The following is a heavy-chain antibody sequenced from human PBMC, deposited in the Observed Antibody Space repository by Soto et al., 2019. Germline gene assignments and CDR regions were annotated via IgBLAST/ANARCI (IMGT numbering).Heavy chain of an antibody. J-gene: IGHJ6*02. D-gene: IGHD3-10*01. CDR3: TGITWFRGMDV. V-gene: IGHV6-1*01. Sequence: PSQTLSLTCAISGDSVSSNSAAWNWIRPSPSRGLEWLGRTYYKSKWNNDYALSVKSRITINPDTSKNQFSLHLYSVTPEDTAVYYCTGITWFRGMDVWGQGTPVTVSS. CDR1: GDSVSSNSAA. CDR2: TYYKSKWNN.